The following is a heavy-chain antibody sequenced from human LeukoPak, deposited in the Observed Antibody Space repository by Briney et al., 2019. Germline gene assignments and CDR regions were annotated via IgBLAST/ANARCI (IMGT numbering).Heavy chain of an antibody. CDR2: IYYSGST. D-gene: IGHD1-26*01. J-gene: IGHJ4*02. CDR3: ARAQVGIVGATEFAY. V-gene: IGHV4-61*03. Sequence: SETLSLTCTVSGGSISSGGYYWTWIRQPPGKGLEWIGYIYYSGSTKYNPSLKSRVTISVDSSKSHFSLKLSSVTAADTAVYYCARAQVGIVGATEFAYWGQGTLVTVSS. CDR1: GGSISSGGYY.